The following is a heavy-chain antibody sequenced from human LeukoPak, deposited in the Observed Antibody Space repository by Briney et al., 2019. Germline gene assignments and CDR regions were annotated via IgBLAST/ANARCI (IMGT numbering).Heavy chain of an antibody. CDR3: ARYERDIAVARITAKTRYWYGMDV. D-gene: IGHD6-19*01. Sequence: PGGSLRLSCAASGFTFSIYSMNWVRQAPGKGLEWVSSISSSSSYIYYADSVKGRFTISRDNAKNSLYLQMNSLRAEDTAVYYCARYERDIAVARITAKTRYWYGMDVWGQGTTVTVSS. V-gene: IGHV3-21*01. CDR1: GFTFSIYS. J-gene: IGHJ6*02. CDR2: ISSSSSYI.